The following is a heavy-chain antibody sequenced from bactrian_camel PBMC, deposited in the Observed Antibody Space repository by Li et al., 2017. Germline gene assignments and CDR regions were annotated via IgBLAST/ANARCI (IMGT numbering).Heavy chain of an antibody. J-gene: IGHJ4*01. CDR1: AGSAESTLC. CDR3: AARKVARGSHFSLGRAPALRRDEYNF. Sequence: QVQLVESGGGSVQPGGTLTLSCTNSAGSAESTLCMGWFRQAPGKEREGLAALGSDGALSLAESVKGRFTISKDNSKNTLFLQMNVLRPEDTAMYYCAARKVARGSHFSLGRAPALRRDEYNFWGQGTQVTVS. V-gene: IGHV3S53*01. CDR2: LGSDGAL. D-gene: IGHD2*01.